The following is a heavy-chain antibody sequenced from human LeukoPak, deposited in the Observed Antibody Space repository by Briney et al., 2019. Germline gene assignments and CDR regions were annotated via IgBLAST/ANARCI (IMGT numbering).Heavy chain of an antibody. Sequence: GGSLRLSCAASGFTFSSYSMNWVRQAPGKGLEWVSSIDSSSSYIYYADSVKGRFTISRDNSKNTLYLQMNSLRAEDTAVYYCARGAQLWWAHMDVWGKGTTVTISS. CDR1: GFTFSSYS. J-gene: IGHJ6*03. CDR2: IDSSSSYI. D-gene: IGHD5-18*01. V-gene: IGHV3-21*04. CDR3: ARGAQLWWAHMDV.